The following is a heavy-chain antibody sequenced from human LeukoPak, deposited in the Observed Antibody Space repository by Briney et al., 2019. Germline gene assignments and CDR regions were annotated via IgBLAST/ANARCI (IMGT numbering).Heavy chain of an antibody. Sequence: RGASVKVSCKASGYTFTGYYMHWVRQAPGQGLGWMGWINPNSGGTNYAQKFQGRVTMTRDTSISTAYMELSRLRSDDTAVYYCARVPNYYGSGNFNYWGQGTLVTVSS. J-gene: IGHJ4*02. CDR2: INPNSGGT. CDR3: ARVPNYYGSGNFNY. V-gene: IGHV1-2*02. CDR1: GYTFTGYY. D-gene: IGHD3-10*01.